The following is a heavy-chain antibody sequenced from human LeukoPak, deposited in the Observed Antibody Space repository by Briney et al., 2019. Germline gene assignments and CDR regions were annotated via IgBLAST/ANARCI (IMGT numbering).Heavy chain of an antibody. V-gene: IGHV3-21*01. Sequence: PGGSLRLSCAASGFTFSSYWMSWVRQAPGKGLEWVSSISSGSGCIYYADSVKGRFTISRDDAKSSLYLQMNSLRADDTAVYYCARDGWPGSSYYRPFDYWGQGTLVTVSS. D-gene: IGHD6-13*01. CDR1: GFTFSSYW. CDR3: ARDGWPGSSYYRPFDY. CDR2: ISSGSGCI. J-gene: IGHJ4*02.